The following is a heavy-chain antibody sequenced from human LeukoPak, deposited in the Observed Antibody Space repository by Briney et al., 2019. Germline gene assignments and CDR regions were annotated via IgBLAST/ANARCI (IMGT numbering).Heavy chain of an antibody. CDR1: GFTFDDYA. D-gene: IGHD6-13*01. CDR3: AKDIAAAGTRAFDI. V-gene: IGHV3-9*03. J-gene: IGHJ3*02. Sequence: GRSLRLSCAASGFTFDDYAMHWVRQAPGKGLEWVSGISCNSGSIGYADSVKGRFTISRDNAKNSLYLQMNSLRAEDMASYYCAKDIAAAGTRAFDIWGQGTMVTVSS. CDR2: ISCNSGSI.